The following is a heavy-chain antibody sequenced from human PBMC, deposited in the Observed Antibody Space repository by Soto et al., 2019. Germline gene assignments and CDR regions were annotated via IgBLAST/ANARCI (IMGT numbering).Heavy chain of an antibody. Sequence: PSETLSLTGAVSGGSISSSNWWSWVRQPPGKGLEWIGEIYHSGSTNYNPSLKSRVTISVDKSKNQFSLKLSSVTAADTAVYYCTVAMVRGVIINRVFDPWGQGTLVTVSS. CDR3: TVAMVRGVIINRVFDP. CDR1: GGSISSSNW. J-gene: IGHJ5*02. CDR2: IYHSGST. V-gene: IGHV4-4*02. D-gene: IGHD3-10*01.